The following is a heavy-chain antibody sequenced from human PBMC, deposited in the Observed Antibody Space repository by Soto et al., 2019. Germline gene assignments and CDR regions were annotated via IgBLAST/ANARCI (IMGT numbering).Heavy chain of an antibody. Sequence: QVQLQQWGAGLLKPSETLSLTCAVYGGSFSGYYWSWIRQPPGKGLEWIGEINHSGSTNYNPSLKSRVTISVDPSNNQFSLKLSSVTAADTAVYYCASKSFRIAAAAKGWFDPWGQGTLVTVSS. CDR2: INHSGST. D-gene: IGHD6-13*01. CDR3: ASKSFRIAAAAKGWFDP. J-gene: IGHJ5*02. CDR1: GGSFSGYY. V-gene: IGHV4-34*01.